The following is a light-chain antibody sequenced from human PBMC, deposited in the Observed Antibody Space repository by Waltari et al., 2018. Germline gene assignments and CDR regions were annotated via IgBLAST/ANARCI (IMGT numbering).Light chain of an antibody. CDR1: NIGSNS. CDR3: QVSDSKNDHVV. V-gene: IGLV3-21*02. J-gene: IGLJ2*01. CDR2: DDD. Sequence: SYVLTQPPSVSVAPGQTARIPCEGDNIGSNSFPWYQQRPGQAPLLVIYDDDDRPSGIPERFTGGNSGNTATLAISRVEVGDEADYYCQVSDSKNDHVVFGGGTRLTVL.